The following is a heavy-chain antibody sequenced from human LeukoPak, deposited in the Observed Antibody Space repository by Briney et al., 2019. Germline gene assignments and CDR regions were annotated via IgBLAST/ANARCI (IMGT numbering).Heavy chain of an antibody. CDR3: AKGYSGYYYFDY. J-gene: IGHJ4*02. V-gene: IGHV3-30*18. CDR2: ISYDGSNK. CDR1: GFTFSSYG. Sequence: GGSLRLSCAASGFTFSSYGMHWVRQAPGKGLEWVAVISYDGSNKYYADSVKGRFTISRDNSENTLYLQMNSLRAEDTAVYYCAKGYSGYYYFDYWGQGTLVTVSS. D-gene: IGHD5-12*01.